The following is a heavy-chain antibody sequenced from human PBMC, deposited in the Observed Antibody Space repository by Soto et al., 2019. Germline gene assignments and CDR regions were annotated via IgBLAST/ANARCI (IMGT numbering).Heavy chain of an antibody. J-gene: IGHJ3*02. CDR1: GGSISSGGYY. CDR3: AREKYGTIEAFDI. D-gene: IGHD1-7*01. CDR2: IYSSGST. V-gene: IGHV4-31*03. Sequence: QVQLQESGPGLVKPAQTLSPPCTVSGGSISSGGYYWSWIRQHPGKGLEWLGYIYSSGSTHYTPSLYSRVTVSVDTSKIRFSLKLSTVTAADTPVYYCAREKYGTIEAFDIWGEGTTVTVSS.